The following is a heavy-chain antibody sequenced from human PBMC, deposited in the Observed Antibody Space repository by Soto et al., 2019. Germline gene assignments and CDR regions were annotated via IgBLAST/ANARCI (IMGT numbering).Heavy chain of an antibody. CDR2: IWYDGSNK. CDR1: GFTFSSYG. D-gene: IGHD6-19*01. Sequence: GGSLRLSCAASGFTFSSYGMHWVRQAPGKGLEWVAVIWYDGSNKYYADSVKGRFTISRDNSKNTLYLQMNSLRAEDTAVYYCAREYSSGPPHFDYWGQGTLVTVSS. CDR3: AREYSSGPPHFDY. V-gene: IGHV3-33*01. J-gene: IGHJ4*02.